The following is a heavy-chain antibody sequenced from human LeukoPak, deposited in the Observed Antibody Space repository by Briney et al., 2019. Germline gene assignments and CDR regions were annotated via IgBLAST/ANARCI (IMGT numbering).Heavy chain of an antibody. V-gene: IGHV3-7*01. D-gene: IGHD2-2*02. CDR3: ARRAYCSRTSCYRGYYYYYMDV. CDR1: GFAFSSYW. J-gene: IGHJ6*03. Sequence: GGSLRLSCAASGFAFSSYWMSWVRQAPGKGLEWVANIKQDGSEKYYVDSVKGRFTISRDNAKNSLYLQMNSLRAEDTAVYYCARRAYCSRTSCYRGYYYYYMDVWGKGTTVTVSS. CDR2: IKQDGSEK.